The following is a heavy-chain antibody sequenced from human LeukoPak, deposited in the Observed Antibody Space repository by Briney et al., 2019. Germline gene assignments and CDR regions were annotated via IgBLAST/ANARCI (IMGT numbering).Heavy chain of an antibody. CDR1: GCTFTGYY. Sequence: ASVEVSCKASGCTFTGYYMHWVRQAPGQGLEWMGWINPNSGGTNYAQKFQGRVTMTRDTSISTAYMELSRLRSDDTAVYYCARDIVMVTYWFDPWGQGTLVTVSS. J-gene: IGHJ5*02. D-gene: IGHD5-18*01. V-gene: IGHV1-2*02. CDR3: ARDIVMVTYWFDP. CDR2: INPNSGGT.